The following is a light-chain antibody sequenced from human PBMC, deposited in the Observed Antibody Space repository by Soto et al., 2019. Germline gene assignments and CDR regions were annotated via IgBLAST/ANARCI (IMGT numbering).Light chain of an antibody. J-gene: IGKJ1*01. CDR1: QRIRVW. CDR2: KAS. Sequence: DIQMTQSPSTLSASVGDRVTITCRASQRIRVWLAWFQQKPGNAPKLLIYKASTLESGVPSRFSGSGSGTEFPPTIRSPQPDVSAPYDCQQYHNLWTFGQETQVDI. CDR3: QQYHNLWT. V-gene: IGKV1-5*03.